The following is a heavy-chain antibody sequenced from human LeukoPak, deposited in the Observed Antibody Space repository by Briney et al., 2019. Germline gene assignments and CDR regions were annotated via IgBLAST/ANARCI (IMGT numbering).Heavy chain of an antibody. D-gene: IGHD2-15*01. CDR1: GFTFSANG. CDR3: ARADVVVVAATLYYYGMDV. V-gene: IGHV3-11*01. CDR2: ISASALTT. J-gene: IGHJ6*02. Sequence: PGGSLRLSCAASGFTFSANGMSWVRQAPGKGLEWVSGISASALTTYYTDSVKGRFTISRDNAKNSLYLRMNSLRAEDTAVYYCARADVVVVAATLYYYGMDVWGQGTTVTVSS.